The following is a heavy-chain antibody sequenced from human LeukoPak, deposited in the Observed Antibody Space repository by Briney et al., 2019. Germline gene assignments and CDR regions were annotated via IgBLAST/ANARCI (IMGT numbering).Heavy chain of an antibody. CDR1: GGPISNYY. D-gene: IGHD2-8*02. V-gene: IGHV4-59*01. J-gene: IGHJ6*01. Sequence: SETLSLTCTVSGGPISNYYWNWIRQPLGKGLEWIGYIYYSGSTNYNPSLKSRVTISVDTSKNQFSLKLSSVTAADTAVYYCARAPGYCTGGTCYYYVMDVWGKGPRSPSPQ. CDR2: IYYSGST. CDR3: ARAPGYCTGGTCYYYVMDV.